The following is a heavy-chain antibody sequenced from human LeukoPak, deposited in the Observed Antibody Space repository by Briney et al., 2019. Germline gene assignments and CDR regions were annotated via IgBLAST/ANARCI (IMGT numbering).Heavy chain of an antibody. D-gene: IGHD1-26*01. J-gene: IGHJ4*02. CDR3: ARDGRFPPEVLPRYFDY. CDR1: GGSISSSNW. Sequence: SETLSLTCAVSGGSISSSNWWSWVRQPPGKGLEWIGEIYHSGSTNYNPSLKSRVTISVDKSKNQFSLKLSSVTAADTAVYYCARDGRFPPEVLPRYFDYWGQGTLVTVSS. V-gene: IGHV4-4*02. CDR2: IYHSGST.